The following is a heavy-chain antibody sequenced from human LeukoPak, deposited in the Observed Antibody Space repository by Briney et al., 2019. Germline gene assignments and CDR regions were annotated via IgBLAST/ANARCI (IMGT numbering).Heavy chain of an antibody. CDR1: GFTFSSYW. D-gene: IGHD4-23*01. V-gene: IGHV3-7*03. CDR3: AKDWSYGGNSWKYFGS. Sequence: GGSLRLSCAASGFTFSSYWMSWVRQAPGKGLEWVANIKQDGSEKYYVDSVKGRFTISRDNAKNSLYLQMNSLRADDTALYYCAKDWSYGGNSWKYFGSWGRGVLVTVSS. CDR2: IKQDGSEK. J-gene: IGHJ4*02.